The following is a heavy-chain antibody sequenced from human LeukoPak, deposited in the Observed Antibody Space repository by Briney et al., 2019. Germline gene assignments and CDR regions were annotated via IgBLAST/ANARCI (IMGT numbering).Heavy chain of an antibody. CDR1: GFSFNTYA. J-gene: IGHJ4*02. D-gene: IGHD6-19*01. CDR3: AKDRGQWLVENYFDY. CDR2: ISNTGGST. V-gene: IGHV3-23*01. Sequence: GGSLRLSCAASGFSFNTYAMSWVHQAPGKGLKWVSAISNTGGSTYYADSVKGRFTISRDNSKNTLYLQMNSLRAEDTAVYYCAKDRGQWLVENYFDYWGQGTLVTVSS.